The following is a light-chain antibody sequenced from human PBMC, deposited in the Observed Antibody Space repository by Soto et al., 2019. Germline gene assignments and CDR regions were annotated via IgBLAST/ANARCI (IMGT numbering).Light chain of an antibody. CDR1: SSDVGGYEY. CDR3: CSYAAGQTLV. CDR2: HVA. Sequence: QSVLTQPRSVSGSPGQSVTISCSETSSDVGGYEYVSWYQQHPGKAPTLIIYHVAQRPSGVPDRFSASKSGTTASLTISGLQAEDEAEYFCCSYAAGQTLVFGGGTKLTVL. J-gene: IGLJ2*01. V-gene: IGLV2-11*01.